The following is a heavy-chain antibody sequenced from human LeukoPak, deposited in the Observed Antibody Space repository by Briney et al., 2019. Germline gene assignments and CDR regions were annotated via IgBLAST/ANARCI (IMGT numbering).Heavy chain of an antibody. CDR1: GFTFSSYA. Sequence: GGSLRLSCAASGFTFSSYAMSWVRQAPGKGLEWVSAISGSGGSTYYADSVKGRFTISRDNSKNTLYLQMNSLRAEDTAVYYCAKALWSGEIFNPAFDSWGQGTLFTVSS. J-gene: IGHJ4*02. CDR3: AKALWSGEIFNPAFDS. CDR2: ISGSGGST. V-gene: IGHV3-23*01. D-gene: IGHD3-10*01.